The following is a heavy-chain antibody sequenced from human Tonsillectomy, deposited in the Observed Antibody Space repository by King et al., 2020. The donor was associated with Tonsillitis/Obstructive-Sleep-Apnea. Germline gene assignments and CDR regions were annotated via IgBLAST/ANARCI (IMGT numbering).Heavy chain of an antibody. V-gene: IGHV5-51*01. J-gene: IGHJ4*02. CDR3: ASQHPPRDYLDY. CDR1: GNIFSSHW. CDR2: IYPGDADT. Sequence: QLVQSGAEVKKPGESLKISCRGLGNIFSSHWIAWVRQMPGKGLEWMGIIYPGDADTTYSPSFQGQVTISVDESASTAYLEWSSLKASDTAMYYCASQHPPRDYLDYWGQGTLVPVSS.